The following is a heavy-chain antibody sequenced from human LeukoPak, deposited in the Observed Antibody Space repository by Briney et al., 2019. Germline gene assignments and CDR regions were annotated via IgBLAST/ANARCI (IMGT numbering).Heavy chain of an antibody. Sequence: ASVTVSFTASGYTFTGYYMHWVRQAPGQGLEWMGRINPNSGGTNYAQKFQGRVTMTRDTSISTAYMELSRLRSDDTAVYYCAREYSSGWYFDYWGQGTLVTVSS. CDR1: GYTFTGYY. CDR3: AREYSSGWYFDY. V-gene: IGHV1-2*06. CDR2: INPNSGGT. J-gene: IGHJ4*02. D-gene: IGHD6-19*01.